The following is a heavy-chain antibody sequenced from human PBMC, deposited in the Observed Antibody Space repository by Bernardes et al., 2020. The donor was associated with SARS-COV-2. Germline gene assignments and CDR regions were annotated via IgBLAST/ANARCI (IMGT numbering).Heavy chain of an antibody. J-gene: IGHJ4*02. V-gene: IGHV3-23*01. CDR2: ISGSGIST. CDR3: AKDRYSGSPDTFDH. Sequence: GGSLRLSCAAFGFTFSSYGMSWVRQAPGKGLEWVSGISGSGISTYYADSVKGRFTISRDNSKNTLYLQMNSLRAGDTAVYYCAKDRYSGSPDTFDHWGQGTLITVSS. D-gene: IGHD1-26*01. CDR1: GFTFSSYG.